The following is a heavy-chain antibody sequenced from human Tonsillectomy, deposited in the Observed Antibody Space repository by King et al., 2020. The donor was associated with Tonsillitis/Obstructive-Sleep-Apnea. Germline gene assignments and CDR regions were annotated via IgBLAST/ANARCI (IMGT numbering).Heavy chain of an antibody. CDR1: GGSISSYY. J-gene: IGHJ4*02. CDR2: IYYSGST. CDR3: ARGDIEMATTGFDY. D-gene: IGHD5-24*01. Sequence: VQLQESGPGLVKPSETLSLTCTVSGGSISSYYWSWIRQPPGKGLEWIGYIYYSGSTNYNPSLKSRVTISVDTSKNQFSLKLSSVTAADTAVYYCARGDIEMATTGFDYWGQGTLVTVSS. V-gene: IGHV4-59*01.